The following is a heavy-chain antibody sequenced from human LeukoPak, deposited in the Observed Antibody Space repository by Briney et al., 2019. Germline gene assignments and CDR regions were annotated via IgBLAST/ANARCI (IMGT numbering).Heavy chain of an antibody. V-gene: IGHV4-59*12. CDR2: IYDSGST. J-gene: IGHJ6*03. CDR1: GGSISSYY. D-gene: IGHD2-15*01. Sequence: SETLSLTCSVSGGSISSYYWSWIRQPPGKGLEWIGYIYDSGSTNYNPSLKSRVTISVDTSKNQFSLKLSSVTAADTAVYYCARERITDYYYYMDVWGKGTTVTISS. CDR3: ARERITDYYYYMDV.